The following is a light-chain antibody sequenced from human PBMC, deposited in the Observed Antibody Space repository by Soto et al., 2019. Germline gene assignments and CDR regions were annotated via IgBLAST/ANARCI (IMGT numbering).Light chain of an antibody. V-gene: IGKV1-8*01. CDR3: QQYYSYPYT. J-gene: IGKJ2*01. CDR2: AAS. Sequence: AIRMTQSPSSLSASTGDRVTITCRASQGISSYLAWHQQKPGKAPKLLIYAASTLQSGVPSRFSGSGSGTDFTLTISCLQSEDFATYYCQQYYSYPYTFGQGTKVDIK. CDR1: QGISSY.